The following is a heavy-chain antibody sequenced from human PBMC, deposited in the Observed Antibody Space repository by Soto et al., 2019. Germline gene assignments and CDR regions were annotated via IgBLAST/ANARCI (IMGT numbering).Heavy chain of an antibody. J-gene: IGHJ4*02. D-gene: IGHD3-9*01. V-gene: IGHV3-9*01. CDR2: ISWNSGSI. Sequence: ALRLSCAASGFTFSNYGMYWVRQAPGKDLEWVSGISWNSGSIGYADSVKGRFTISRDNAKNSLYLQMNSLRAGDTALYYCASGRGYDILTGYYPYFDYWGQGTLVTVSS. CDR3: ASGRGYDILTGYYPYFDY. CDR1: GFTFSNYG.